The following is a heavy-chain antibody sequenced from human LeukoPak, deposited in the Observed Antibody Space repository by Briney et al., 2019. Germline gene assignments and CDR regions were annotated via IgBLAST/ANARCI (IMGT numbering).Heavy chain of an antibody. D-gene: IGHD6-19*01. CDR2: INHSGST. CDR1: GGSFSGYY. Sequence: SETLSLTCAVYGGSFSGYYWSWIRQPPGKGLEWIGEINHSGSTNYNPSLKSRVTISVDTSKNQFSLKLSSVTAADTAVYYCARAERSRGWYYHYYYYYMDVWGKGTTVTVSS. J-gene: IGHJ6*03. V-gene: IGHV4-34*01. CDR3: ARAERSRGWYYHYYYYYMDV.